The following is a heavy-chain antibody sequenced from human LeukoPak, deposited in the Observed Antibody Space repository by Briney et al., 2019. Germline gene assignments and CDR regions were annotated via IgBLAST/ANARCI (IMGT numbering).Heavy chain of an antibody. CDR2: IIPIFGTA. CDR3: ARESSIVGTTTNYYYYYMDV. Sequence: SVKVSCKASGGTFSSYAISWVRQAPGQGLEWMGGIIPIFGTANYAQKFQGRVTITTDESTSTAYMELSSLRSEDTAVDYCARESSIVGTTTNYYYYYMDVWGKGTTVTVS. D-gene: IGHD1-26*01. CDR1: GGTFSSYA. J-gene: IGHJ6*03. V-gene: IGHV1-69*05.